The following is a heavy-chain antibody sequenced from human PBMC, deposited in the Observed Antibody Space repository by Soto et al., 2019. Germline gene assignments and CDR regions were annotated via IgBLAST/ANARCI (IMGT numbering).Heavy chain of an antibody. CDR2: IYPTGST. CDR3: ARTVCSSASCYGYYYYGLDV. J-gene: IGHJ6*02. V-gene: IGHV4-30-4*01. Sequence: PSETLSLTGTVSGGSISSGDYYWSWILQPPGKGLEWIGCIYPTGSTYYHPSLQSRPAISVDTSKNQFSLKLSSVTAADTAVYYCARTVCSSASCYGYYYYGLDVWGQGTTVTVSS. D-gene: IGHD2-2*01. CDR1: GGSISSGDYY.